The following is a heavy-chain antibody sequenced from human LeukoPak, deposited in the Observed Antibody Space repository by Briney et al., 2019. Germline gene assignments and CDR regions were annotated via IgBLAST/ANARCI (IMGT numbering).Heavy chain of an antibody. J-gene: IGHJ4*02. CDR3: AKDRGSGPTEFDY. D-gene: IGHD6-19*01. V-gene: IGHV3-23*01. CDR2: ISGSGGST. Sequence: GGSLRLSCAASGFTFSSYAMSWVRQAPGNGLEWVSAISGSGGSTYYADSVKGRFTISRDNSKNTLYLQMNSLRAEDTAVYYCAKDRGSGPTEFDYWGQGTLVTVSS. CDR1: GFTFSSYA.